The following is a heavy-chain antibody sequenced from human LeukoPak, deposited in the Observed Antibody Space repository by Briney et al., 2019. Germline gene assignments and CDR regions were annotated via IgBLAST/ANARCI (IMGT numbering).Heavy chain of an antibody. V-gene: IGHV1-18*01. D-gene: IGHD6-19*01. CDR2: NSAYNGNT. CDR1: GYTFTSYG. J-gene: IGHJ4*02. Sequence: ASVKVSCKASGYTFTSYGISWVRRAPGQGLEWMGWNSAYNGNTNYAQKLQGRVTMTTDTSTSTAYMELRSLRSDDTAVYYCAREPPGIAVAGTGTLDYWGQGTLVTVSS. CDR3: AREPPGIAVAGTGTLDY.